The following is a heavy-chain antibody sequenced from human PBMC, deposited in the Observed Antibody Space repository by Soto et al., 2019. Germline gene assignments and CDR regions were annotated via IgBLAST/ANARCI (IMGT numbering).Heavy chain of an antibody. CDR2: IYYSGST. V-gene: IGHV4-31*03. CDR1: GGSISSGGYY. Sequence: SETLSLTCTVSGGSISSGGYYWSWIRQHPGKGLEWIGYIYYSGSTYYNPSLKSRVTISVDTSKNQFSLKLSSVTAADTAVYYCARGAPYYGDVFDYWGQGTLVTSPQ. J-gene: IGHJ4*02. D-gene: IGHD4-17*01. CDR3: ARGAPYYGDVFDY.